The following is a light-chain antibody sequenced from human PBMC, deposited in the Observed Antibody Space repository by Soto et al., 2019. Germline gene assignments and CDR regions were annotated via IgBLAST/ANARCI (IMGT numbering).Light chain of an antibody. CDR2: DAS. CDR1: QSGSRY. Sequence: EIVLTQSPATLSLSPGERATLSCRASQSGSRYLAWYQQKPGQAPRLLIYDASNRATGIPARFSGSGSGTDFTLTISRLEPEDFAVYYCQQRSNWPITFGQGTRWRL. J-gene: IGKJ5*01. CDR3: QQRSNWPIT. V-gene: IGKV3-11*01.